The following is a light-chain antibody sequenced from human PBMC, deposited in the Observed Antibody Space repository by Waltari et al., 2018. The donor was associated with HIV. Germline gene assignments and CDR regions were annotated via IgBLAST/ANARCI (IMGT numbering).Light chain of an antibody. CDR2: DAS. Sequence: DIQMTQSPSSLSASVGDRVTITCQASQDISNYLNWYQQKPGKAPKLLIFDASNLETGFPSRLSGSGSGTDFTFTISSLQSEDIATYYCQQYDNVPPTFGGGTKVEIK. J-gene: IGKJ4*01. CDR3: QQYDNVPPT. V-gene: IGKV1-33*01. CDR1: QDISNY.